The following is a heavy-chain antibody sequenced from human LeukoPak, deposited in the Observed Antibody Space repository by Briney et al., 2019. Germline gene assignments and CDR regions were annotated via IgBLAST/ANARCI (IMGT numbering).Heavy chain of an antibody. CDR1: GFTFSSYW. Sequence: GGSLRLSCAASGFTFSSYWMSWVRQAPGKGLEWVANIKQEGSEKYYVDSVKGRFTLSRDNAKNSLYLQMNSLRAEDTAVYYCARVMGYYDFWSGYYAFDYWGQGTLVTVSS. CDR3: ARVMGYYDFWSGYYAFDY. CDR2: IKQEGSEK. J-gene: IGHJ4*02. D-gene: IGHD3-3*01. V-gene: IGHV3-7*01.